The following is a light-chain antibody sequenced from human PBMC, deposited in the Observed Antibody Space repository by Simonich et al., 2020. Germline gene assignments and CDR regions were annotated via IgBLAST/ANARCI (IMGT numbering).Light chain of an antibody. Sequence: DIVMTQSPDSLAVSLGERATINCKSSQSVLYSSNSKNYLAGYQQKPGQPPKLLISWASPRESGVPDRFSGSGSGTDFTLTISSLQAEDVAVYYCQQYYSTPYTFGQGTKLEIK. CDR2: WAS. J-gene: IGKJ2*01. CDR3: QQYYSTPYT. CDR1: QSVLYSSNSKNY. V-gene: IGKV4-1*01.